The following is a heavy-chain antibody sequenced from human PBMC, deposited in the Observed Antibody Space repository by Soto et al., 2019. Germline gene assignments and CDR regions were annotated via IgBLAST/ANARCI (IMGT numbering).Heavy chain of an antibody. V-gene: IGHV3-48*02. Sequence: EVQLVESGGGLVQPGGSLRLSCAASGFTLSNYYMTWVRQAPGKGLEWVSNIDSSSNAIYYADSVKGRFTISRDNARNSLYLQMNSLRDEDTAVYYCARVATGWWWAFDVWGQGTMVTVSS. D-gene: IGHD2-8*02. CDR1: GFTLSNYY. CDR2: IDSSSNAI. CDR3: ARVATGWWWAFDV. J-gene: IGHJ3*01.